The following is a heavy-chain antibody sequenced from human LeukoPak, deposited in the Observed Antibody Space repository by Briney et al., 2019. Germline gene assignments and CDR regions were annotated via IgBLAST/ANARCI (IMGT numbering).Heavy chain of an antibody. V-gene: IGHV3-23*01. CDR1: GFTFSSYA. D-gene: IGHD6-19*01. Sequence: GGSLRLSCAASGFTFSSYAMSWVRQAPGKGREWVSAISGSGGSTYYADSVKGRFTISRDNSKNTLYLQMNSLRAEDTAVYYCAKDRAGLGHFDYWSQGTLVTVSS. J-gene: IGHJ4*02. CDR3: AKDRAGLGHFDY. CDR2: ISGSGGST.